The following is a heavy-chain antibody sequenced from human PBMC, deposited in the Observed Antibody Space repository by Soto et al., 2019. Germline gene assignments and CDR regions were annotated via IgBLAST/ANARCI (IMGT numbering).Heavy chain of an antibody. V-gene: IGHV3-23*01. J-gene: IGHJ4*02. CDR3: AKCRWFGELSPLDY. CDR2: IRGSGGST. CDR1: GFTFSSYA. D-gene: IGHD3-10*01. Sequence: EVQLLESGGGLVQPGGSLRLSCAASGFTFSSYAMSWVRQAPGKGLEWVSDIRGSGGSTIYADSVKGRFTISRDNSKNTLYLQMNSLRAEDTALYYGAKCRWFGELSPLDYGGQGALVTVSS.